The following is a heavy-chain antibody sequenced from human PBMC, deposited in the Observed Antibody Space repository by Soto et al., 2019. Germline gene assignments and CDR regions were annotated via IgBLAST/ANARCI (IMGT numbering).Heavy chain of an antibody. V-gene: IGHV1-3*01. J-gene: IGHJ4*02. Sequence: GASVKVSCKASGYTFTSYAMHWVRQAPGQRLEWMGWINAGNGNTKYSQKFQGRVTITRDTSASTAYMELSSLRSEDTAVYYCARGTYYDFWSGYYATIDYWGQGTRVTVSS. D-gene: IGHD3-3*01. CDR3: ARGTYYDFWSGYYATIDY. CDR2: INAGNGNT. CDR1: GYTFTSYA.